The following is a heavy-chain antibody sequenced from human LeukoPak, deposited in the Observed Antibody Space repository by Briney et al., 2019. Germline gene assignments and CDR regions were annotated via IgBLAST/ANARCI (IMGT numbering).Heavy chain of an antibody. J-gene: IGHJ4*02. CDR3: ARTIVLRYFDRLLLDY. CDR1: GGTFSSYA. CDR2: IIPNCGTA. D-gene: IGHD3-9*01. V-gene: IGHV1-69*01. Sequence: SVKVSCKASGGTFSSYAISWVRQAPGQGLEWMGGIIPNCGTANYAQKFQGRVTITADESTSTAYMELSSLRSEDTAVYYCARTIVLRYFDRLLLDYWGQGTLVTVSS.